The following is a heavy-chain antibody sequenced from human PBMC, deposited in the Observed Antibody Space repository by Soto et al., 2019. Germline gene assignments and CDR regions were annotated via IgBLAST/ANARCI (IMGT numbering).Heavy chain of an antibody. CDR1: GGTFSSYA. D-gene: IGHD3-10*01. CDR3: ACSFGEFDYYYGTDV. Sequence: ASVKVSCKASGGTFSSYAISWVRQAPGQGLEWMGGIIPIFGTANYAQKFQGRVTITADESTSTAYMELSSLRSEDTAVYYCACSFGEFDYYYGTDVWGQGTTVTVSS. J-gene: IGHJ6*02. CDR2: IIPIFGTA. V-gene: IGHV1-69*13.